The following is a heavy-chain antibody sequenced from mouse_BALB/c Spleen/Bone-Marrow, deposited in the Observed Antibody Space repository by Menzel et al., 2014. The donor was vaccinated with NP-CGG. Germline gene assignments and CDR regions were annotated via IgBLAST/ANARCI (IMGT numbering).Heavy chain of an antibody. Sequence: VQLQQSGAELAKPGASVKLSCKASGYTFTSYWIHWVKLRPGHGLEWIGEINPSNGRTNYNEKFKNKATLTVDKSSSTAYIQLSSLTSEDSAVYYCARYDGPAWFAYWGQGTLVTVS. CDR3: ARYDGPAWFAY. D-gene: IGHD2-3*01. J-gene: IGHJ3*01. CDR1: GYTFTSYW. V-gene: IGHV1S81*02. CDR2: INPSNGRT.